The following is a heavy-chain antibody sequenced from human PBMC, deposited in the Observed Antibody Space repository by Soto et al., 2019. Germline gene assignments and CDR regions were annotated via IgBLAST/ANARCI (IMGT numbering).Heavy chain of an antibody. Sequence: QLQLLESGSGLVKPSQTLSLTCAVSGGSISSGGYSWGWIRQPPGKGLEWIGYIYHSVSTYYNPSLKSRVTLSVDRSKNQFSLRLSSVTAADTAVYYGARVPDYWGQGTLVTVSS. J-gene: IGHJ4*02. CDR2: IYHSVST. CDR3: ARVPDY. CDR1: GGSISSGGYS. V-gene: IGHV4-30-2*01.